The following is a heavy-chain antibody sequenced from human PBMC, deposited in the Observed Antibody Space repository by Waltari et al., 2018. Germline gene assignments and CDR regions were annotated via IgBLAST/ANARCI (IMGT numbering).Heavy chain of an antibody. Sequence: QVQLVQSGAEVKKPGASVKVSCKASGYTFTSYYMHWVRQAPGQGLEWMGIINPSGGSTSYAQKFQGRVTITADESTITAYMELSSLRSEDTAVYYCARGGDYYGMDVWGQGTTVTVSS. J-gene: IGHJ6*02. D-gene: IGHD3-16*01. CDR3: ARGGDYYGMDV. CDR1: GYTFTSYY. CDR2: INPSGGST. V-gene: IGHV1-46*01.